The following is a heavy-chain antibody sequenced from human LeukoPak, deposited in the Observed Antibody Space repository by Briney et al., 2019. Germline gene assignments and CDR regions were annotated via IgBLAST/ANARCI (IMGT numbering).Heavy chain of an antibody. CDR1: GGSISSSHW. J-gene: IGHJ1*01. CDR2: IHQTGST. V-gene: IGHV4-4*02. CDR3: ARDSYYDSSGYYSSEYFQH. Sequence: PSGTLSLTCAVSGGSISSSHWWSWVRQPPGKGLEWIGEIHQTGSTNYNPSLRSRGSISLDKAKNQFTLNLNSVTAADTAVYYCARDSYYDSSGYYSSEYFQHWGQGTLVTVSS. D-gene: IGHD3-22*01.